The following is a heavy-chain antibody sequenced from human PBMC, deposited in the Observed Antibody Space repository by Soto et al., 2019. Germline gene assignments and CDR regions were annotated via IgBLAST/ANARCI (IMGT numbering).Heavy chain of an antibody. D-gene: IGHD1-26*01. V-gene: IGHV1-18*04. CDR3: ARGVGWEPLDY. Sequence: ASVKVSCKASGYTFTGHYMHWVRQAPGQGLEWMGWISAYNGNTNYAQKLQGRVTMTTDTSTSTAYMELRSLRSDDTAVYYCARGVGWEPLDYWGQGTLVTVSS. J-gene: IGHJ4*02. CDR2: ISAYNGNT. CDR1: GYTFTGHY.